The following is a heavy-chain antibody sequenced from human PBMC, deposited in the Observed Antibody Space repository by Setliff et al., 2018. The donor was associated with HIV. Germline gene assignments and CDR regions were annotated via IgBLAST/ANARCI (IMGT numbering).Heavy chain of an antibody. Sequence: SETLSLTCTVSGGSISSGSYYWSWIRQPPGKGLEWIGSIYYSGSTYYNPSLKSRVTISVDTSKNQFSLKLSSVTAADTAVYYCARLNNGAHYFHFDYWGQGTLVTVSS. CDR1: GGSISSGSYY. CDR3: ARLNNGAHYFHFDY. J-gene: IGHJ4*02. D-gene: IGHD1-20*01. CDR2: IYYSGST. V-gene: IGHV4-39*01.